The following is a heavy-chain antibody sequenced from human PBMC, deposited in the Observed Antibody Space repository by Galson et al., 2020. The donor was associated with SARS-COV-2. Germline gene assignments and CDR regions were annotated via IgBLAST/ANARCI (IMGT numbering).Heavy chain of an antibody. CDR1: GDNVSSDRAA. D-gene: IGHD1-1*01. CDR2: TYYRSKWNN. V-gene: IGHV6-1*01. CDR3: ARDPSDWTFFDY. Sequence: SQTLSLTCAISGDNVSSDRAAWNWTRQSPSSGLEWLGRTYYRSKWNNDYAVSMRGRLIINPDTSENQFSLQLDSVTPEDTAVYYCARDPSDWTFFDYWGQGTLGTVSS. J-gene: IGHJ4*02.